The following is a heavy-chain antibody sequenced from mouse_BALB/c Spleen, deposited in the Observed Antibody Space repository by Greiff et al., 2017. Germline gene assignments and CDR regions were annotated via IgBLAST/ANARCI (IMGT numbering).Heavy chain of an antibody. J-gene: IGHJ3*01. D-gene: IGHD1-1*01. V-gene: IGHV1-82*01. CDR1: GYAFSSSW. Sequence: QVQLQQSGPELVKPGASVKISCKASGYAFSSSWMNWVKQRPGQGLEWIGRIYPGDGDTNYNGKFKGKATLTADKSSSTAYMQLSSLTSVDSAVYFCARVGTTGNAYWGQGTLATVSA. CDR2: IYPGDGDT. CDR3: ARVGTTGNAY.